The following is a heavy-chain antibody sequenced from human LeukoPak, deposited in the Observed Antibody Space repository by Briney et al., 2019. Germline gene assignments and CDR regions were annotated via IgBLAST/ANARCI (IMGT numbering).Heavy chain of an antibody. D-gene: IGHD6-19*01. CDR2: IIPILGIA. CDR1: GYTFTSYG. J-gene: IGHJ4*02. V-gene: IGHV1-69*04. Sequence: ASVKVSCKASGYTFTSYGINWVRQAPGQGLEWMGRIIPILGIANYAQKFQGRVTITADKSTSTAYMELSSLRSEDTAVYYCARVVAVAGVAFDYWGQGTLVTVSS. CDR3: ARVVAVAGVAFDY.